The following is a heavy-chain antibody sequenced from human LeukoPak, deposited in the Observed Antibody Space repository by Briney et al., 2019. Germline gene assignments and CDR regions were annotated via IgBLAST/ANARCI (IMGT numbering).Heavy chain of an antibody. Sequence: SETLSLTCTVSGGSISSYYWSWIRQPPGKGLEWIGYIYYSGSTNYNPSLKSRVTMSVDTSKNQFSLKLSSVTAADTAVYYCARELAAAGVYYYYYMDVWGKGTTVSVSS. CDR3: ARELAAAGVYYYYYMDV. CDR2: IYYSGST. V-gene: IGHV4-59*12. CDR1: GGSISSYY. J-gene: IGHJ6*03. D-gene: IGHD6-13*01.